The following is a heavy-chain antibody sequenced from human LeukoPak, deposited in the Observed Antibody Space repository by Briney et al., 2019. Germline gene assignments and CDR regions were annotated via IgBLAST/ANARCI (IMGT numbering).Heavy chain of an antibody. CDR3: ARGAYGSGSYYNPLNWFVP. CDR2: ISTSGGSS. Sequence: GGSLRLSCAASGFTFSSYAMDWVRQAPGKGLEWVSVISTSGGSSYYAGSVNGRFTISRDNSKNTLYLQMNGLRAEDTAVFYCARGAYGSGSYYNPLNWFVPWGQGTLVTVSS. CDR1: GFTFSSYA. D-gene: IGHD3-10*01. V-gene: IGHV3-23*01. J-gene: IGHJ5*02.